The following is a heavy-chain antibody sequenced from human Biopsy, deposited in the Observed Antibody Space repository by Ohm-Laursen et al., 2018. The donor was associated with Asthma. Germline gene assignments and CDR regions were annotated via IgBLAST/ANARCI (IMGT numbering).Heavy chain of an antibody. CDR3: SRDTLGYYFDI. Sequence: SLRLSCAASGRHFGSYNMHWARQAPGKGLEWVAVITFDGSTQHYGDSVKGRFTISRGNSKNMLFLQMNSLRAEDTAVYYCSRDTLGYYFDIWGQGTQVTVSS. CDR2: ITFDGSTQ. D-gene: IGHD6-13*01. CDR1: GRHFGSYN. J-gene: IGHJ4*02. V-gene: IGHV3-30-3*01.